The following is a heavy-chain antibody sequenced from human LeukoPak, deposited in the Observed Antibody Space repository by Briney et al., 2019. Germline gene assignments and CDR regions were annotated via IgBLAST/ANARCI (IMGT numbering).Heavy chain of an antibody. D-gene: IGHD3-16*01. Sequence: GGSLRHSCDASGFSISDYYMSWIRQSPGKGLERISYITSGAGSTKYADSVKGRFTISRDKAKNSVALQLNSLRAVDTAVYYYTRERRGTYYAFESWGQGTLVTVSS. V-gene: IGHV3-11*01. J-gene: IGHJ4*02. CDR3: TRERRGTYYAFES. CDR2: ITSGAGST. CDR1: GFSISDYY.